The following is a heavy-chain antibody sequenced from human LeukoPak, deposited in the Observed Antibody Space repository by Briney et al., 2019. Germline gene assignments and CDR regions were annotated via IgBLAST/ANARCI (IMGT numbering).Heavy chain of an antibody. J-gene: IGHJ5*02. CDR3: ASPGADYRFGWFDP. V-gene: IGHV3-23*01. Sequence: GGSLRLSCAASGFTFSSYAMSWVRQAPGKGLEWVSTFSATGDNTYYADSLKGRFTISRDNSKNTLYLQMNSLRAEDTAIYYCASPGADYRFGWFDPGAREPWSPSPQ. CDR2: FSATGDNT. CDR1: GFTFSSYA. D-gene: IGHD4/OR15-4a*01.